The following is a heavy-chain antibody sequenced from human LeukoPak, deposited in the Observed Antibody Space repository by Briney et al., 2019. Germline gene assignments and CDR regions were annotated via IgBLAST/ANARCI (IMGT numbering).Heavy chain of an antibody. J-gene: IGHJ4*02. V-gene: IGHV1-24*01. CDR2: FDPEDGET. CDR3: ATIVGDGYFDY. CDR1: GYTLTELS. D-gene: IGHD1-26*01. Sequence: ASVKVSCKVSGYTLTELSMHWVRQAPGKGLEWMGGFDPEDGETIYAQKFQGRVTTTEDTSTDTAYMELSSLRSEDTAVYYCATIVGDGYFDYWGQGTLVTVSS.